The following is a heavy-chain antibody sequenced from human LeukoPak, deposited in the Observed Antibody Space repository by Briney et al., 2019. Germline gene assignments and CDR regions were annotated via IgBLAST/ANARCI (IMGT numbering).Heavy chain of an antibody. CDR2: ISSSGSTI. Sequence: GGSLRLSCAASGFTFSSYEMNWVRQAPGKGLEWVSYISSSGSTIYYADSVKGRFTIPRDNAKNSLYLQMNSLRAEDTAVYYCARDPGWIAAAGDDYWGQGTLVTVSS. CDR1: GFTFSSYE. CDR3: ARDPGWIAAAGDDY. V-gene: IGHV3-48*03. J-gene: IGHJ4*02. D-gene: IGHD6-13*01.